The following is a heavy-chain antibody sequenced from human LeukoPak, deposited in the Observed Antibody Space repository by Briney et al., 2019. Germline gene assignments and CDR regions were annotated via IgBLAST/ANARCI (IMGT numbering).Heavy chain of an antibody. CDR1: GGSISSYY. J-gene: IGHJ5*02. Sequence: SETLSLTCTVSGGSISSYYWSWIRQPPGKGLEWIGYIYYSGSTNYNPSLKSRVTISVDTSKNQFSLKLSSVTAADTAVYYCARDTSGSYALGNWFDPWGQGTLVTVSS. CDR2: IYYSGST. V-gene: IGHV4-59*01. CDR3: ARDTSGSYALGNWFDP. D-gene: IGHD1-26*01.